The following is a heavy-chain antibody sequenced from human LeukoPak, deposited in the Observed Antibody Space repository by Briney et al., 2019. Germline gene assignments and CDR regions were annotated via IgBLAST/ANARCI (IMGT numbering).Heavy chain of an antibody. J-gene: IGHJ6*02. V-gene: IGHV4-61*01. Sequence: PSETLSLTCTVSGGSVSSGSYYWSWIRQPPGKGLEWIGYIYYSGSTNYNSSLKSRVTISVDTSKNQFSLKLSSVTAADTAVYYCARGGAYYYGMDVWGQGTTVTVSS. CDR3: ARGGAYYYGMDV. CDR2: IYYSGST. D-gene: IGHD2-15*01. CDR1: GGSVSSGSYY.